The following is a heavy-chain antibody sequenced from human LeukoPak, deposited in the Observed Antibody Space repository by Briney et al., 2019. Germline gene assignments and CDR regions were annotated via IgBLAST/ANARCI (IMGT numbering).Heavy chain of an antibody. CDR1: GFSFSGHW. CDR2: ISPTGSTT. Sequence: GGSLRLSCTASGFSFSGHWMHWARQLPGKGLVWVSRISPTGSTTSYADSVKGRFTVSRDNSRNTVYLQINSLRVEDTAVYYCAKDRPRIATAGSQFDPWGQGTLVTVSS. V-gene: IGHV3-74*01. J-gene: IGHJ5*02. D-gene: IGHD6-13*01. CDR3: AKDRPRIATAGSQFDP.